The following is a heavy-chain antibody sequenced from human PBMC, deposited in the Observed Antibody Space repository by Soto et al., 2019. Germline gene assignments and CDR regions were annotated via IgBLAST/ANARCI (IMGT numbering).Heavy chain of an antibody. Sequence: QVQLVQSGPEVKKPRASVRVSCKASGYTFTSFGIGWVRQGPGRGLEWMGWISGYNGETVYAQKFQGRVTLTSETSMNTAYMELRSLTSDDTAVYYCARDLVPWGQGTLVTVSS. CDR3: ARDLVP. CDR1: GYTFTSFG. D-gene: IGHD3-16*02. J-gene: IGHJ5*02. V-gene: IGHV1-18*01. CDR2: ISGYNGET.